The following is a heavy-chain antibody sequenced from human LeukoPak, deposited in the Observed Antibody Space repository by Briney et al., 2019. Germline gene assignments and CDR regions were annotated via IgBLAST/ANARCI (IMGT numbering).Heavy chain of an antibody. CDR2: TNWNGGST. D-gene: IGHD7-27*01. Sequence: PGGSLRLSCAASGFTFDDYGMSWVRQAQGKGLEWVSGTNWNGGSTGYADSVKGRFTISRDNAKNSLYLQMNSLRAEDTAVYYCARGSHWGPFDYWGQGTLVTVSS. CDR1: GFTFDDYG. J-gene: IGHJ4*02. V-gene: IGHV3-20*04. CDR3: ARGSHWGPFDY.